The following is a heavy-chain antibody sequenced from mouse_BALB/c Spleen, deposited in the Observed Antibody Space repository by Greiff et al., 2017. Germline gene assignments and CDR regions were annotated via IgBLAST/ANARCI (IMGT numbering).Heavy chain of an antibody. CDR3: ARGTTVVNYFDY. V-gene: IGHV1-69*01. D-gene: IGHD1-1*01. CDR2: IDTSDSYT. J-gene: IGHJ2*01. Sequence: QVQLQQPGAELVMPGASVKMSCKASGYTFTDYWMHWVKQRPGQGLEWIGAIDTSDSYTSYNQKFKGKATLTVDESSSTAYMQLSSLTSEDSAVYYCARGTTVVNYFDYWGQGTTLTVSS. CDR1: GYTFTDYW.